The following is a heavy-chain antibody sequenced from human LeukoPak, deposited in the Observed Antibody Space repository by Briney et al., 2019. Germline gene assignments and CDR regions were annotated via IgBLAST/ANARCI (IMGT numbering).Heavy chain of an antibody. D-gene: IGHD6-13*01. V-gene: IGHV4-39*01. CDR2: IYYSGST. Sequence: PSETLSLTCTVSSGSISSCDYYWGWIRQPPGKGLEWIGSIYYSGSTYYNPSLKSRVTISVDTSKNQFSLKLSSVTAADTAVYYCARLSQGSSSWYGNYGMDVWGQGTTVTVSS. CDR3: ARLSQGSSSWYGNYGMDV. J-gene: IGHJ6*02. CDR1: SGSISSCDYY.